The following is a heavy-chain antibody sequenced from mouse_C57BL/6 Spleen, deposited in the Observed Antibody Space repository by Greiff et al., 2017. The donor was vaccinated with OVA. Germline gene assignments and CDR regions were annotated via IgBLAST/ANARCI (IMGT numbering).Heavy chain of an antibody. CDR3: ARPYDYDVKAWFAY. D-gene: IGHD2-4*01. J-gene: IGHJ3*01. CDR1: GYTFTSYW. Sequence: QVQLKQPGAELVMPGASVKLSCKASGYTFTSYWMHWVKQRPGQGLEWIGEIDPSDSYTNYNQKFKGKSTLTVDKSSSTAYMQLSSLTSEDSAVYYCARPYDYDVKAWFAYWGQGTLVTVSA. CDR2: IDPSDSYT. V-gene: IGHV1-69*01.